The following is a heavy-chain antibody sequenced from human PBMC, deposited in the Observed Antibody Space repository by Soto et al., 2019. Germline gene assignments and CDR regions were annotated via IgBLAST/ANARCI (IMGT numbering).Heavy chain of an antibody. V-gene: IGHV1-69*01. CDR2: IIPIFGTA. CDR1: GGTFSSYA. J-gene: IGHJ4*02. D-gene: IGHD6-13*01. Sequence: QVQLVQSGAEVKKPGSSVKVSCKASGGTFSSYAISWVRQAPGQGREWMGGIIPIFGTANYAQKFQGRVTITADESTSTAYMELSSLRSEDTAVYYCARVRYSSSWYYFDYWGQGTLVTVSS. CDR3: ARVRYSSSWYYFDY.